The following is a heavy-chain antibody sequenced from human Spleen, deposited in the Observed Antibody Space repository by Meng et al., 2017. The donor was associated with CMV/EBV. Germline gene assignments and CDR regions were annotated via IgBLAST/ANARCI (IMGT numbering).Heavy chain of an antibody. CDR2: IYYSGST. Sequence: LQEAGPGLVKPSQTLSLTCMVAGGSISSGDYYWSWIRQPPGKCLEWIGYIYYSGSTYYNPSLKSRVTISVDTSKNQFSLKLSSVTAADTAVYYCARVVTYNWFDPWGQGTLVTVSS. J-gene: IGHJ5*02. CDR1: GGSISSGDYY. V-gene: IGHV4-30-4*08. D-gene: IGHD5-18*01. CDR3: ARVVTYNWFDP.